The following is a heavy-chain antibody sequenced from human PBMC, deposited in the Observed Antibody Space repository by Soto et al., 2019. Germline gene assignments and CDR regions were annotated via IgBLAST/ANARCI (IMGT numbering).Heavy chain of an antibody. CDR2: IIPILGIA. CDR1: GGTFSSYT. CDR3: ARDFTVARYYFDY. J-gene: IGHJ4*02. Sequence: QVQLVQSGAEVKKPGSSVKVSCKASGGTFSSYTISWVRQAPGQGLEWMGRIIPILGIANYAQKFQGRVTITEDKSTSTAYMEQSSLRSEDTAVYYCARDFTVARYYFDYWGQGTLVTVSS. V-gene: IGHV1-69*08. D-gene: IGHD2-15*01.